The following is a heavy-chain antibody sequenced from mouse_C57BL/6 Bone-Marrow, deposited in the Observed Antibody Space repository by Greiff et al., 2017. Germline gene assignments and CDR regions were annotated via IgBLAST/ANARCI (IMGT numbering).Heavy chain of an antibody. Sequence: QVHVKQPGTELVKPGASVKLSCKASGYTFTSYWMHWVKQRPGQGLEWIGNINPSNGGTNYNEKFKSKATLTVDKSSSTAYMQLRSLTSEDSAVYYCARLGTYYYGSSRSWGNYWGQGTTLTVSS. CDR3: ARLGTYYYGSSRSWGNY. CDR2: INPSNGGT. V-gene: IGHV1-53*01. J-gene: IGHJ2*01. CDR1: GYTFTSYW. D-gene: IGHD1-1*01.